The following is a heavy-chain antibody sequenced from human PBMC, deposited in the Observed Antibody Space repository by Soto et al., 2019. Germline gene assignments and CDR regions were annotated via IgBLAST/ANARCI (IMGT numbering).Heavy chain of an antibody. CDR1: GFTFSDHY. V-gene: IGHV3-72*01. D-gene: IGHD1-7*01. CDR3: ARVTSGNTFDY. J-gene: IGHJ4*02. Sequence: EVQLVESGGDLVQPGGSLRLSCAASGFTFSDHYMDWVRQAPGKGLEWVGRTRNKVDSYTTEYAASVKGRFTISRDDSKNSLYLQMNSLKTEDTAVYYCARVTSGNTFDYWGQETLVTFSS. CDR2: TRNKVDSYTT.